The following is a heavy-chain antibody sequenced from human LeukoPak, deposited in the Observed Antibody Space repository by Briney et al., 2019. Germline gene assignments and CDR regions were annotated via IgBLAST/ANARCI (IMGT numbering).Heavy chain of an antibody. D-gene: IGHD3-22*01. CDR1: GGSISSGGYY. CDR3: ARLQRITMILVVIDDAFDI. CDR2: IYHSGST. Sequence: SETLSLTCTVSGGSISSGGYYWSWIRQPPGKGLEWIGYIYHSGSTYYNPSLKSRVTISVDRSKNQFSLKLSSVTAADTAVYYCARLQRITMILVVIDDAFDIWGQGTMVTVSS. J-gene: IGHJ3*02. V-gene: IGHV4-30-2*01.